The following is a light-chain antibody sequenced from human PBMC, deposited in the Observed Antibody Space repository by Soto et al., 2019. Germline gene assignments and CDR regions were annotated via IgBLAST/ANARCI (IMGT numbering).Light chain of an antibody. CDR2: XXX. CDR1: SSDVGGYNF. CDR3: CSYAGSYTWV. J-gene: IGLJ1*01. Sequence: QSALTQPRSVSGSPGQSVTISCTGTSSDVGGYNFVSWYHQHPGKAPKLMIXXXXXXXXXXXXXXXXSKSGNTASLTISGXXXXXXXXYYCCSYAGSYTWVFGTGTKLTVL. V-gene: IGLV2-11*01.